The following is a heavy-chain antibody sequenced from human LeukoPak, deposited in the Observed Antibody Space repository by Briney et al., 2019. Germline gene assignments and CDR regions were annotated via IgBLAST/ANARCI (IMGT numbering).Heavy chain of an antibody. J-gene: IGHJ4*02. CDR2: LFGGGSK. CDR1: GLTISTNY. V-gene: IGHV3-53*01. D-gene: IGHD2-8*01. CDR3: ARGGSCTNGVCYYFDY. Sequence: GGSLRLSCAASGLTISTNYMAWVRQAPGKGLECVSVLFGGGSKYYADSVRGRFTISRDNSKNTLYLQINSLRAEDTAVYYCARGGSCTNGVCYYFDYRGQGTLITVSS.